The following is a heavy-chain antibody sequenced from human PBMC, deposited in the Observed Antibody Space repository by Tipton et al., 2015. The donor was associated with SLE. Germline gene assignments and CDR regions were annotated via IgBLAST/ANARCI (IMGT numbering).Heavy chain of an antibody. Sequence: TLSLTCTVSSGSIYSRYWTWIRQPPGRGLEWIGSVYYTGKTYYSPSLTSRLTISVDTSKNEFSLKLASVSAADTAMYHCAAAVLKPYYFDICVQGILVTFSS. J-gene: IGHJ4*02. V-gene: IGHV4-59*07. CDR1: SGSIYSRY. CDR2: VYYTGKT. D-gene: IGHD3-10*01. CDR3: AAAVLKPYYFDI.